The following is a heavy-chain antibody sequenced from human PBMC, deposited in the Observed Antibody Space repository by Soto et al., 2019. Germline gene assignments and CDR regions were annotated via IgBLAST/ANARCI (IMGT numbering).Heavy chain of an antibody. CDR2: IRGKAYGGTT. CDR1: FVDHG. V-gene: IGHV3-49*03. Sequence: FVDHGGRRILQEKRKGLEWVGFIRGKAYGGTTEYAASVKGRFTISRDDSKSIAYLQMNSLKTEDTAVYYCTRDHYLNRAGRPDYHYGMDVWGQAPMVTRLL. J-gene: IGHJ6*02. CDR3: TRDHYLNRAGRPDYHYGMDV. D-gene: IGHD6-6*01.